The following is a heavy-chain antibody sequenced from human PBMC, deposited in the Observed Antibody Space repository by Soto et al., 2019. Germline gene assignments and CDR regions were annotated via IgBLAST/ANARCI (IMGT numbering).Heavy chain of an antibody. V-gene: IGHV3-49*04. CDR2: IRSKAYGGTT. CDR3: TRDSIVGATTNFDY. Sequence: PGGSLRLSCTASGFTFGDYAMSWVRQAPGKGLEWVGFIRSKAYGGTTEYAASVKGRFTISRDDSKSIAYLQMNSLKTEDTAVYYCTRDSIVGATTNFDYWGQGTLVTVSS. D-gene: IGHD1-26*01. CDR1: GFTFGDYA. J-gene: IGHJ4*02.